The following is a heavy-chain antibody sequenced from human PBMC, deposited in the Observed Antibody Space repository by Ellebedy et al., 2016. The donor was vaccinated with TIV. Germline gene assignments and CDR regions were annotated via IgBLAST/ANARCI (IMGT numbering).Heavy chain of an antibody. V-gene: IGHV3-11*01. CDR1: GFTFSDYY. J-gene: IGHJ4*02. D-gene: IGHD2-8*01. CDR2: ISISSSII. CDR3: AGSQWPTDSFDF. Sequence: GESLKISXAASGFTFSDYYMNWIRQAPGKGLEWVSYISISSSIIYYADSAKGRFTISRDNAKNSLFLQMNSLKAEDTAVYYCAGSQWPTDSFDFWGQGTLVTVSS.